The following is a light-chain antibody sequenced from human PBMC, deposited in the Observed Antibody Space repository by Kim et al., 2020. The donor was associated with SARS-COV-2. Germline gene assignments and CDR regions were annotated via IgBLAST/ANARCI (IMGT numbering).Light chain of an antibody. J-gene: IGKJ2*01. CDR2: AAS. CDR1: QGNVDY. Sequence: SASAGERVNTPWRASQGNVDYLNLYQQKTGKAPNLLIYAASILQCGVPSRFRRSGSGTDFTLNIKSPQPEDFATYYCQQFYSTPYTFGQGTKLDI. CDR3: QQFYSTPYT. V-gene: IGKV1-39*01.